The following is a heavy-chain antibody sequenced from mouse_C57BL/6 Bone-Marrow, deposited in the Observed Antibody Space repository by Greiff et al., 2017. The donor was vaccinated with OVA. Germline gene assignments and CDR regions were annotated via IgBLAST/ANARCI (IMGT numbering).Heavy chain of an antibody. CDR2: ISDGGSYT. D-gene: IGHD2-5*01. J-gene: IGHJ4*01. Sequence: EVQGVESGGGLVKPGGSLKLSCAASGFTFSSYAMSWVRQTPEKRLEWVATISDGGSYTYYPDNVKGRFTISKDNAKNNLYLQMSQLKSEDTAMYYCARVYYSNPYAMDYWGQGTSVTVSS. CDR3: ARVYYSNPYAMDY. CDR1: GFTFSSYA. V-gene: IGHV5-4*01.